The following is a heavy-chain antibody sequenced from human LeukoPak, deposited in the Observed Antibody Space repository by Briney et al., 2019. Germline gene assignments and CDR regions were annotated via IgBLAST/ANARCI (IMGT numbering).Heavy chain of an antibody. CDR3: ARVPDTAIEYYFDY. CDR1: GFTFSSYA. J-gene: IGHJ4*02. D-gene: IGHD5-18*01. Sequence: GGSLRLSCAASGFTFSSYAMHWVRQAPGKGLEWVAVISYDGSNKYYADSVKGRFTISRDNSKNTLYLQMNSLRAEDTAVHYCARVPDTAIEYYFDYWGQGTLVTVSS. V-gene: IGHV3-30-3*01. CDR2: ISYDGSNK.